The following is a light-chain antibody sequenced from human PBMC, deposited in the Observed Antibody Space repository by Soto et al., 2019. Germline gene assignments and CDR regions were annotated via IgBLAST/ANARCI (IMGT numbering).Light chain of an antibody. V-gene: IGLV1-47*02. CDR1: SSNIGSNY. J-gene: IGLJ1*01. CDR2: SNN. Sequence: QSVLTQPPSASGTPGQRVTISCSGSSSNIGSNYVCWYQHLPGTAPKLLIYSNNQRPSGVPDRFSGSKSGTSASLAISGLRSEDEVDYYCATWDDSLSGHYVFGTGTQLTVL. CDR3: ATWDDSLSGHYV.